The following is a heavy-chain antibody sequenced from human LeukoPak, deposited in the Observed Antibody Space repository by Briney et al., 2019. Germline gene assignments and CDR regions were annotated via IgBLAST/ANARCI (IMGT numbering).Heavy chain of an antibody. D-gene: IGHD2-15*01. V-gene: IGHV5-51*01. CDR2: IYPGDSDT. CDR1: WYSFTSYW. J-gene: IGHJ5*02. Sequence: GGSLKIPCRGSWYSFTSYWLGWVRQMPGKGLEWMGSIYPGDSDTRYSPSFQGQVPISADKSISNAYLQWSSLQASDTAIYYCARRGGQGWFDPWGQGTLVTVSS. CDR3: ARRGGQGWFDP.